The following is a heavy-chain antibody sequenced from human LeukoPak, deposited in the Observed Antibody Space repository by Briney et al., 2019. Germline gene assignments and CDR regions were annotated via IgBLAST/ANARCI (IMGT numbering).Heavy chain of an antibody. CDR3: AKGQDYYDGSGYYSTDY. Sequence: GGSLRLSCAASGFTFSSYGMHWVRQAPGKGLEWVAVISSDGVNQYSADSVKGRFAISRDNSKNPLYLQMHSLRAKDTAVYYCAKGQDYYDGSGYYSTDYWGQGTPVTVSS. D-gene: IGHD3-22*01. CDR2: ISSDGVNQ. J-gene: IGHJ4*02. CDR1: GFTFSSYG. V-gene: IGHV3-30*18.